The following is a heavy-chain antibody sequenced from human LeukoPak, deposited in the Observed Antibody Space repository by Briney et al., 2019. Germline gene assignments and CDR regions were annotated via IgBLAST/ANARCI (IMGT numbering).Heavy chain of an antibody. CDR1: GYSISSDYY. D-gene: IGHD6-19*01. V-gene: IGHV4-38-2*02. CDR2: IYHSGST. J-gene: IGHJ3*02. CDR3: ARGLVAFDI. Sequence: SETLSLTCTVSGYSISSDYYWGWIRQPPGKGLEWIGSIYHSGSTYYNPSLKSRVTISVDTSKNQFSLKLSSVTAADTAVYYCARGLVAFDIWGQGTMVTVSS.